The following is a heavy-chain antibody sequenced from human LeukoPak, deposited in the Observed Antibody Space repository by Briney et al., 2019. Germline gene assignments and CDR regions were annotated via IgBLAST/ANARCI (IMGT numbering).Heavy chain of an antibody. Sequence: SVTVSCKASGYTLTSDGITWVRPAPGPGLEWMGWINSNNGDSKSAQNLQGRVTMTRDTSTSTAYMELRSLRSDDTAVYYCARCGGVTDAFDIWGQGTMVTVSS. V-gene: IGHV1-18*01. CDR1: GYTLTSDG. D-gene: IGHD3-16*01. CDR3: ARCGGVTDAFDI. CDR2: INSNNGDS. J-gene: IGHJ3*02.